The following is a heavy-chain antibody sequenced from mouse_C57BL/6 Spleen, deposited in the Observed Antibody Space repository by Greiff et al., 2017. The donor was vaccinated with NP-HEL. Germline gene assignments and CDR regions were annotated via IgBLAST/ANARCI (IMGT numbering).Heavy chain of an antibody. D-gene: IGHD2-3*01. CDR3: ASWLIPLWFAY. Sequence: QVQLQQSGAELMKPGASVKLSCKATGYTFTGYWIEWVKQRPGHGLEWIGEIFPGSGSTNYNEKFKGKATFTVDTSSNTACMQHSSLTTEDSAIYYCASWLIPLWFAYWGKGTLVTVSA. CDR1: GYTFTGYW. J-gene: IGHJ3*01. CDR2: IFPGSGST. V-gene: IGHV1-9*01.